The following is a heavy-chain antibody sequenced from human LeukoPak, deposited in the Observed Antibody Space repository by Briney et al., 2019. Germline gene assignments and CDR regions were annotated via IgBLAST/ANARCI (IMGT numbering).Heavy chain of an antibody. CDR3: ARHVCSSTSCYADYYYGMDV. V-gene: IGHV4-59*08. J-gene: IGHJ6*02. CDR1: GGSISSYY. CDR2: IYYGGST. D-gene: IGHD2-2*01. Sequence: PSETLSLTCTVSGGSISSYYWSWIRQPPGKGLEWIGYIYYGGSTNYNPSLKSRVTISVDTSKNQFSLKLSSVTAADTAVYYCARHVCSSTSCYADYYYGMDVWGQGTTVTVSS.